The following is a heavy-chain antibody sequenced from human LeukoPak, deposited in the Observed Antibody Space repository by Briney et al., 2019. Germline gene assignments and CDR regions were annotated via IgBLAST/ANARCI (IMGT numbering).Heavy chain of an antibody. V-gene: IGHV3-48*04. J-gene: IGHJ4*02. CDR3: AKDISPTVTTSNFDY. CDR2: ISFSVNTK. CDR1: GFTFSDYS. D-gene: IGHD4-17*01. Sequence: GGSLRLSCATSGFTFSDYSMNWVRQAPGKGLEWVSYISFSVNTKYYGDSVKGRFTISRDNAKNSLYLQMNSLRTEDTALYYCAKDISPTVTTSNFDYWGQGTLVTVSS.